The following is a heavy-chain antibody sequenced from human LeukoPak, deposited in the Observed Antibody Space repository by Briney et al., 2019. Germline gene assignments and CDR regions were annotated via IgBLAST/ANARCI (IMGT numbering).Heavy chain of an antibody. CDR1: GGSISSYY. D-gene: IGHD2-15*01. Sequence: SETLSLTYSVSGGSISSYYWSWIRQPPGKGLEWIGYIYYSGSTNYNPSLKSRVTISVDTSKNQFSLKLSSVTAADTAVYYCARVGIYCSGGSCYSFGFDPWGQGTLVTVSS. V-gene: IGHV4-59*01. CDR3: ARVGIYCSGGSCYSFGFDP. CDR2: IYYSGST. J-gene: IGHJ5*02.